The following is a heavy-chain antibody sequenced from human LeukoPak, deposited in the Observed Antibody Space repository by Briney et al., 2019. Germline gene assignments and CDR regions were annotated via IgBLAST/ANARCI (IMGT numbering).Heavy chain of an antibody. D-gene: IGHD4-11*01. CDR1: GFTFSPYV. V-gene: IGHV3-23*01. Sequence: GGSLRLSCVASGFTFSPYVMGWVRQAPGKGLEWVSTINGGGTTYYAGSVKGRFTISRDNSRNTLYLQMNSLRAEDTAIYYCASDYPLFFYYMDVWGKGTTVTVSS. CDR2: INGGGTT. J-gene: IGHJ6*03. CDR3: ASDYPLFFYYMDV.